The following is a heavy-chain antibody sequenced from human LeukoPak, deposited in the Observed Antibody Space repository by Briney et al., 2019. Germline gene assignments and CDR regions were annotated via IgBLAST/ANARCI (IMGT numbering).Heavy chain of an antibody. V-gene: IGHV4-59*12. J-gene: IGHJ4*02. CDR1: GGSINNYY. D-gene: IGHD1-26*01. Sequence: PSETLSLTCTVSGGSINNYYWSWIRQPPGKGLEWIGYIYSGSSDYNPSLKSRVTMSLDTSKNQFSLRLSSVTAADTAVYYCARRACNYSLFDFWGQGDLFSVSS. CDR2: IYSGSS. CDR3: ARRACNYSLFDF.